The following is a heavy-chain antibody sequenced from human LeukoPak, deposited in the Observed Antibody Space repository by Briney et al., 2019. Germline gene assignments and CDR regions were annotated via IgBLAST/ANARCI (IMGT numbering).Heavy chain of an antibody. CDR2: INPNSGGT. CDR1: GYTFTGYY. Sequence: GASVKVSCKASGYTFTGYYMHWVRQAPGQGLEWMGWINPNSGGTNYAQKFQGRVTMTEDTSTDTAYMELSSLRSEDTAVYYCATERTTVVTPGNYWGQGTLVTVSS. D-gene: IGHD4-23*01. J-gene: IGHJ4*02. CDR3: ATERTTVVTPGNY. V-gene: IGHV1-2*02.